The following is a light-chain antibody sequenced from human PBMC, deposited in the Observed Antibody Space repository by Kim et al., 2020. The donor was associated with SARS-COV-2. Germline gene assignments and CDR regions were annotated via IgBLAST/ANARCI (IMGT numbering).Light chain of an antibody. CDR3: QQYHNWPLT. J-gene: IGKJ4*01. V-gene: IGKV3-15*01. CDR2: DTS. Sequence: VLQGENVPRACWASHRVAGNLAWYPQKPGQAPRLLISDTSTKATGTPARFSGSGSGTEFTLTISGLQSEDFAVYYCQQYHNWPLTFGGGTKVDIK. CDR1: HRVAGN.